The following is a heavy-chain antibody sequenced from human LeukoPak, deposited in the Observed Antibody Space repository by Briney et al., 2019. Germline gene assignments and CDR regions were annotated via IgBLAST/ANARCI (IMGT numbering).Heavy chain of an antibody. D-gene: IGHD2-2*01. J-gene: IGHJ5*02. CDR2: IYTSGST. CDR3: ARAHCSSTSCQYGGYNWFDR. Sequence: PSQTLSLTCTVSGGSISSGSYYWSWIRQPAGKGMEWIGRIYTSGSTNYNPSLKSRVTISVDTSKNQFSLKLSSVTAADTAVYYCARAHCSSTSCQYGGYNWFDRWGQGTLVTVSS. CDR1: GGSISSGSYY. V-gene: IGHV4-61*02.